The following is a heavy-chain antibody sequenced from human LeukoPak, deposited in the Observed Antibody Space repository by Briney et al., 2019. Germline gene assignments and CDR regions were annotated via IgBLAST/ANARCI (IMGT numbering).Heavy chain of an antibody. CDR1: GFTLSSYW. V-gene: IGHV3-7*03. Sequence: GGSLRLSCAASGFTLSSYWMSWVRQAPGKGLEWVANIKQDGSEKYYVDSVKGRFTISRDNAKNSLYLQMNSLRAEDTAVYYCAQVLSSWYEEGFDYWGQGTLVTVSS. J-gene: IGHJ4*02. CDR2: IKQDGSEK. CDR3: AQVLSSWYEEGFDY. D-gene: IGHD6-13*01.